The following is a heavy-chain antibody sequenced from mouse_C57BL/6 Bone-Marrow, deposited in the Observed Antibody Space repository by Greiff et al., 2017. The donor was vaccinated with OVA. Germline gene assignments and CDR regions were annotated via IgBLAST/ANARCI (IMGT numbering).Heavy chain of an antibody. CDR1: GYTFTSYW. V-gene: IGHV1-50*01. J-gene: IGHJ2*01. CDR2: IDPSDSYT. Sequence: QVQLQQPGAELVKPGASVKLSCTASGYTFTSYWMQWVKQRPGQGLEWIGEIDPSDSYTNYNQKFKGKATLTVDTSSSTAYMQLSSLTSEDSAVYYGARWAEYYGSSLDYWGQGTTLTVSS. CDR3: ARWAEYYGSSLDY. D-gene: IGHD1-1*01.